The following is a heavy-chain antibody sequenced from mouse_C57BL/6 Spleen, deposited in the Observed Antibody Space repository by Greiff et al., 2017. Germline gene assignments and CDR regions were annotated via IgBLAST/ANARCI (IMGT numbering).Heavy chain of an antibody. Sequence: QVQLQQSGPELVKPGASVKISCKASGYAFSSSWMNWVKQRPGKGLEWIGRIYPGDGDTNYNGKFKGKATLTADKSSSTAYMQLSSLTSEDSAVYFCARYGNYYCDYWGQGTTLTVSS. D-gene: IGHD2-1*01. CDR1: GYAFSSSW. J-gene: IGHJ2*01. CDR3: ARYGNYYCDY. V-gene: IGHV1-82*01. CDR2: IYPGDGDT.